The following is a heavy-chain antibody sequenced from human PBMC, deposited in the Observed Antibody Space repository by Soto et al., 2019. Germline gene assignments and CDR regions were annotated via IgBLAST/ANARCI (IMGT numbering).Heavy chain of an antibody. D-gene: IGHD3-10*01. Sequence: SETLSLSCAVYGGSFSGSYWSWIRQPPGKGLEWIWEINHMGNTNYNPSLKSRVSISVDTSKNQFFLKLSSVTAADTAVYSWSRGPGVRGVIIKTNWYYFDYWGQGALVTVSS. J-gene: IGHJ4*02. V-gene: IGHV4-34*01. CDR3: SRGPGVRGVIIKTNWYYFDY. CDR2: INHMGNT. CDR1: GGSFSGSY.